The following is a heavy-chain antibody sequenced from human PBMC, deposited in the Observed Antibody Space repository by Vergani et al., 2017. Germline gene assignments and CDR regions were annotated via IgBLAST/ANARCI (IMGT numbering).Heavy chain of an antibody. CDR2: ISGSGGST. V-gene: IGHV3-23*01. Sequence: EVQLLESGGGLVQPGGSLRLSCAASGFTFSSYAMSWVRQAPGKGLEWVSAISGSGGSTYYADSVKGRFTISRDNSKNTLYLQMNSLRAEDTAVYYCAKGLFVRDSRGSSSFDYWGQGTLVTVSS. D-gene: IGHD6-6*01. CDR1: GFTFSSYA. J-gene: IGHJ4*02. CDR3: AKGLFVRDSRGSSSFDY.